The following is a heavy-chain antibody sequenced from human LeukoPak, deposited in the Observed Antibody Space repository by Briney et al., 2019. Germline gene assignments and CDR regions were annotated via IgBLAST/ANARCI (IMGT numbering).Heavy chain of an antibody. CDR1: GGSISSSSYY. V-gene: IGHV4-39*07. CDR3: ARLTRIQLIDY. Sequence: SETLSLTCTASGGSISSSSYYWGWIRQPPGKGLEWIGSIYYFGSTYYNPSLKSRVTISLDTSKNQFSLKLSSVTAADTAVYYCARLTRIQLIDYWGQGTLVTVSS. J-gene: IGHJ4*02. D-gene: IGHD5-18*01. CDR2: IYYFGST.